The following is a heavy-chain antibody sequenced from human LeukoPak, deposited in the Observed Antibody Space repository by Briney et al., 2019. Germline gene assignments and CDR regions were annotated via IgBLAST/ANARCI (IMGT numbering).Heavy chain of an antibody. Sequence: SVKVSCKASGGTFSSYAISWVRQAPGQGLEWMGGIIPIFGTANYAQKFQGRVTITADESTSTAYMELSSLRSEDTAVYYCAGVRDYDILSGAGAFDIWGQGTMVSVSS. D-gene: IGHD3-9*01. CDR2: IIPIFGTA. CDR1: GGTFSSYA. J-gene: IGHJ3*02. V-gene: IGHV1-69*13. CDR3: AGVRDYDILSGAGAFDI.